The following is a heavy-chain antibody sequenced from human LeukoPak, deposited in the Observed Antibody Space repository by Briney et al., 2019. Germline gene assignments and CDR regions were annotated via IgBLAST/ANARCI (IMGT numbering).Heavy chain of an antibody. Sequence: SETLSLTCTVSGASISNHYWSWIRQPAGKALEWIGRIYSSGDTDYNPSLKSRVTMSVDTSKSQFSLKLGSVTAADTAVYYCARMGLSGYTSGWFDPWGQGTLVTVSS. CDR1: GASISNHY. V-gene: IGHV4-4*07. J-gene: IGHJ5*02. D-gene: IGHD5-12*01. CDR3: ARMGLSGYTSGWFDP. CDR2: IYSSGDT.